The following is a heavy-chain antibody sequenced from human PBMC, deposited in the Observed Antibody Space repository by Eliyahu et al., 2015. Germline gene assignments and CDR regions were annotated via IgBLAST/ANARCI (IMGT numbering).Heavy chain of an antibody. Sequence: EAQVVESGGGLAQPGGSLRLSCAASGISFSXXXMHWXRQARGKGLEWVSSXSRSGGNTYYADSVKGRFTISRDNSKDMLYLQMSGLRAEDTAVYYCVKGDWEGWGQGTLVTVSS. J-gene: IGHJ4*02. D-gene: IGHD3/OR15-3a*01. CDR1: GISFSXXX. CDR2: XSRSGGNT. CDR3: VKGDWEG. V-gene: IGHV3-23*04.